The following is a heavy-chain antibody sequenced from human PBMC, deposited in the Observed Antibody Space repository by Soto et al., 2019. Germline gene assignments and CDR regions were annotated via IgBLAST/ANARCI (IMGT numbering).Heavy chain of an antibody. D-gene: IGHD2-21*01. CDR1: GGSISSGGYS. CDR2: IYTSGST. CDR3: VRVIVVAVDY. Sequence: QLQLQESGSGLVKPSQTLSLTCAVSGGSISSGGYSWSWIRQPRGKVLVCIGYIYTSGSTYYTPSMTTILTTSGARSTTQSSRMLTPLPAADPAVYLWVRVIVVAVDYWGPGTLVTVSS. V-gene: IGHV4-30-2*01. J-gene: IGHJ4*02.